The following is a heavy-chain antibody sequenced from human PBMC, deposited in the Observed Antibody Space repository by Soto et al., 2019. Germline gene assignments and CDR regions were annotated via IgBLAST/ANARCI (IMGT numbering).Heavy chain of an antibody. J-gene: IGHJ4*02. CDR3: ARAGYCSGGTCFHGNCDY. Sequence: QVQLVQSGAEVKRPGASVKVSCKASGYTFTTYYMHWVRQAPGQGLEWLGIINPNGGSTTYAQKFQGRVTMTSDTSTSTVYLELSSLRSEDTAVYYCARAGYCSGGTCFHGNCDYWCKGTLVTVSA. D-gene: IGHD2-15*01. CDR1: GYTFTTYY. V-gene: IGHV1-46*01. CDR2: INPNGGST.